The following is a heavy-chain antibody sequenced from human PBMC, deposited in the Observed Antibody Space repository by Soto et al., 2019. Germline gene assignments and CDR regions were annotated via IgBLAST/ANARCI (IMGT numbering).Heavy chain of an antibody. CDR1: GGTFRTSA. D-gene: IGHD3-3*02. V-gene: IGHV1-69*12. Sequence: QVQLVQSGAEVKKPGSSVKVSCKTSGGTFRTSAISWVRQAPGQGLEWMGGIMPVFPTPDYAQKFQGRVNIPADESTGTAYMELSSLRSEDTAVYYCARDKDRQQLGGNYYYIMDVWGQGTTVTVSS. CDR3: ARDKDRQQLGGNYYYIMDV. J-gene: IGHJ6*01. CDR2: IMPVFPTP.